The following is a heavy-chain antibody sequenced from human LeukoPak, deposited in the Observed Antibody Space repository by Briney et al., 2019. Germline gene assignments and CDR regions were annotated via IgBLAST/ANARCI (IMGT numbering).Heavy chain of an antibody. CDR1: GFPFSSYE. J-gene: IGHJ4*02. V-gene: IGHV3-48*03. Sequence: PGGSLRLSCAASGFPFSSYEMNWVRQAPGKGLEWVSYISSSGSDIYYADSVKGRFTISRDNAKNSLYLQMNSLRAEDTAVYYCARDFRLTMVRGVASFDYWGQGTLVTVSS. CDR2: ISSSGSDI. D-gene: IGHD3-10*01. CDR3: ARDFRLTMVRGVASFDY.